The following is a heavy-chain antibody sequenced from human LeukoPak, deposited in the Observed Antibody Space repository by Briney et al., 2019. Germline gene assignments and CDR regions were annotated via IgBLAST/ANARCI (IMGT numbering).Heavy chain of an antibody. V-gene: IGHV1-69*04. CDR2: IIPILGIA. D-gene: IGHD1-26*01. Sequence: SVKVSCKASGGTFSSYAISWARQAPGQGLEWMGRIIPILGIANYAQKFQGRVTITADKSTSTAYMELSSLRSEDTAVYYCARDLVVGAEIGAFDIWGQGTMVAVSS. CDR3: ARDLVVGAEIGAFDI. J-gene: IGHJ3*02. CDR1: GGTFSSYA.